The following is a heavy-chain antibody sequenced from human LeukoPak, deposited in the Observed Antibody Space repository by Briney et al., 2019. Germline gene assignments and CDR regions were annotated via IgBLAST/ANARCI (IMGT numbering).Heavy chain of an antibody. V-gene: IGHV1-2*02. CDR2: ISPHSGGT. Sequence: GASVKVSCKASGYIFTGYYMHWVRQAPGQGLEWMGWISPHSGGTNYAQKFQGRVTMTLDTSISTVYMELSRLRSDDTAVYYCASTVYGASYFDYWGQGTLVTVSS. CDR1: GYIFTGYY. D-gene: IGHD1-14*01. CDR3: ASTVYGASYFDY. J-gene: IGHJ4*02.